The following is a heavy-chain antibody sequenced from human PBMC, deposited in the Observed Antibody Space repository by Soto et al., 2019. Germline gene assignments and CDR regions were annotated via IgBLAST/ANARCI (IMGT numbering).Heavy chain of an antibody. V-gene: IGHV3-23*01. J-gene: IGHJ4*02. D-gene: IGHD3-22*01. Sequence: GGSLRLSCAASGFTCSSYAMSWVRQAPGKGLEWVSAISGSGGSTYYADSVKGRFTISRDNSKNTLYLQMNSLRAEDTAVYYCAAEPDYYDSSGYGGYWGQGTLVTVS. CDR1: GFTCSSYA. CDR2: ISGSGGST. CDR3: AAEPDYYDSSGYGGY.